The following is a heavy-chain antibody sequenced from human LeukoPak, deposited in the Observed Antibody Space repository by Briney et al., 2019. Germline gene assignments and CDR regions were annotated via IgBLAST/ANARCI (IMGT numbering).Heavy chain of an antibody. Sequence: GGSLRLSCAASGFTFSSYDMHWVRQATAKDLQWFSAIGTAGDTYYPGSVKGRFTISRENAKNFLYLQMNSLRAGDAAVYYCARGGRWGATGGYNWFDPWGQGTLVSVS. V-gene: IGHV3-13*04. J-gene: IGHJ5*02. CDR3: ARGGRWGATGGYNWFDP. CDR2: IGTAGDT. CDR1: GFTFSSYD. D-gene: IGHD1-26*01.